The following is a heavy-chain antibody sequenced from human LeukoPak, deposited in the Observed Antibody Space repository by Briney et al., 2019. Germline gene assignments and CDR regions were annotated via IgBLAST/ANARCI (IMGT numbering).Heavy chain of an antibody. D-gene: IGHD4-17*01. CDR1: GGSISSYY. Sequence: SETLSLTCTVSGGSISSYYWSWIRQPPGKGLEWIGEINHSGSTNYNPSLKSRVTISVDTSKNQFSLKLSSVTAADTAVYYCARASMTTVTHGAFDIWGQGTMVTVSS. CDR2: INHSGST. CDR3: ARASMTTVTHGAFDI. J-gene: IGHJ3*02. V-gene: IGHV4-34*01.